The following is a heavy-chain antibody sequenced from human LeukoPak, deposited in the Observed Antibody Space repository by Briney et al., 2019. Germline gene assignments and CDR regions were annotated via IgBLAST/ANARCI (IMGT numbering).Heavy chain of an antibody. V-gene: IGHV4-59*01. CDR1: GGSISSYY. CDR2: IYYSGST. J-gene: IGHJ6*02. Sequence: SETLSLTCIVSGGSISSYYWSWIRQPPGKGLEWIGYIYYSGSTNYNPSLKSRVTISVDTSKNQFSLKLSSVTAADTAVYYCARALPRGMDVWGQGTTVTVSS. CDR3: ARALPRGMDV.